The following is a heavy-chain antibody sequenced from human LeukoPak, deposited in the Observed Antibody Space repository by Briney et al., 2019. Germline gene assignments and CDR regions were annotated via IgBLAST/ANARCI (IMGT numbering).Heavy chain of an antibody. CDR2: IKQDGSEK. CDR1: GFTFSSYE. Sequence: PGGSLRLSCAASGFTFSSYEMNWVRQAPGKGLEWVANIKQDGSEKYYVDSVKGRFTISRDNAKNSLYLQMNSLRAEDTAVYYCATQAVSHDYWGQGTLVTVSS. V-gene: IGHV3-7*01. D-gene: IGHD6-19*01. J-gene: IGHJ4*02. CDR3: ATQAVSHDY.